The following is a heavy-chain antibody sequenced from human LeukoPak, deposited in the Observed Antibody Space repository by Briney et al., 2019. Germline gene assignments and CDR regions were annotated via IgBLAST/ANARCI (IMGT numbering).Heavy chain of an antibody. CDR3: ARDLYCGGDCYLDAFDI. D-gene: IGHD2-21*02. CDR1: GFTVSSNY. V-gene: IGHV3-53*01. Sequence: GGSLRLSXAASGFTVSSNYMSWVCQAPGKGLEWVSVIYSGGSTYYADSVKGRFTISRDNSKNTLYLQMKSLRAEDTAVYYCARDLYCGGDCYLDAFDIWGQGTMVTVSS. CDR2: IYSGGST. J-gene: IGHJ3*02.